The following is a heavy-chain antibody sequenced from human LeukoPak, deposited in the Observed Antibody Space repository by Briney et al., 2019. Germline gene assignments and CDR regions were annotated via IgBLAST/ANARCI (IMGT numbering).Heavy chain of an antibody. CDR3: AKDRGGLEGELDY. D-gene: IGHD1-26*01. J-gene: IGHJ4*02. CDR1: GFTFSSYG. CDR2: IWYDGSNK. V-gene: IGHV3-33*06. Sequence: GGSLRLSCAASGFTFSSYGMHWVRQAPGKGLEWVAVIWYDGSNKYYADSVKGRFTISRDNSKNTLYLQMNSLRAEDTAVYHCAKDRGGLEGELDYWGQGTLVTVSS.